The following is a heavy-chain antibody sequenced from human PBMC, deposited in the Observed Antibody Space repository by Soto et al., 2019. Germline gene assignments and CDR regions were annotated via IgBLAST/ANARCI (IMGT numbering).Heavy chain of an antibody. CDR2: ISSSSSYG. CDR3: ARSENRTDKIVVIRACYFDY. V-gene: IGHV3-11*06. J-gene: IGHJ4*02. D-gene: IGHD3-22*01. CDR1: GFTFSDYY. Sequence: QVQLVESGGGLVKPGGSLRLSCAASGFTFSDYYVSWIRQAPGKGLEWVSYISSSSSYGNYADSVKGRFTISRDNAKNSLYLQMNSLRAEDTAVYYCARSENRTDKIVVIRACYFDYWGQGPLVTVSS.